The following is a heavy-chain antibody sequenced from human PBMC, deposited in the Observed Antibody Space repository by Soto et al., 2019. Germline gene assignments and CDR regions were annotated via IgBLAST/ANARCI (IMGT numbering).Heavy chain of an antibody. CDR3: ARQVVENAEYSSSSARRAFDP. CDR2: IYYSGST. V-gene: IGHV4-39*01. J-gene: IGHJ5*02. CDR1: GGSISSSSYY. Sequence: QLQLQESGPGLVKPSETLSLTCTVSGGSISSSSYYWGWIRQPPGKGLEWIGSIYYSGSTYYNPSLKSRVTISVDTSKNQFSLKLSSVTAADTAVYYCARQVVENAEYSSSSARRAFDPWGQGTLVTVSS. D-gene: IGHD6-6*01.